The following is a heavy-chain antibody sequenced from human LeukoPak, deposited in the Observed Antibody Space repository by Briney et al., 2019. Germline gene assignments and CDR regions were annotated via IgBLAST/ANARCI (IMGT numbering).Heavy chain of an antibody. J-gene: IGHJ6*03. CDR3: ARERYDFWSGQNYYYYYMDV. CDR2: IYSGGST. D-gene: IGHD3-3*01. V-gene: IGHV3-66*02. CDR1: GFTVSSNY. Sequence: GGSLRLSCAASGFTVSSNYMSWVRQAPGKGLEWVSVIYSGGSTYYADSVKGRFTISRDNSKNTLYLQMNSLRAEDTAVYYRARERYDFWSGQNYYYYYMDVWGKGTTVTVSS.